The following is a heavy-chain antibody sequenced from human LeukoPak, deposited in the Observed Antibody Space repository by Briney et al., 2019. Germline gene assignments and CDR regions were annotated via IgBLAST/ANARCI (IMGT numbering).Heavy chain of an antibody. J-gene: IGHJ3*02. CDR1: GFNFGDYA. CDR3: AKVKRGVATIGIMGGAFDM. D-gene: IGHD5-12*01. Sequence: GRSLRLSCAASGFNFGDYAMPWVRQAPGKGLERVSGISWNSGSIGYADSVKGRFTISRDNAKNSRYLQMNSLRAEDAALYYCAKVKRGVATIGIMGGAFDMGGQGTMVTVSS. CDR2: ISWNSGSI. V-gene: IGHV3-9*01.